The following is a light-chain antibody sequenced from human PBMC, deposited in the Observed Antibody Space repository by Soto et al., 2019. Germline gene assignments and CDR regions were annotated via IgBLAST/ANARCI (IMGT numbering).Light chain of an antibody. J-gene: IGKJ5*01. Sequence: DIVMTQSPDSLAVSLGERATINCKSSQSVLYSSNNNNYLAWYQQKPGQPPKLLIYWASTRESGVPDRFSGSGSGTDFTLTISSLHAEDVAVYYCQQYYSTLITFGQGTRLEIK. V-gene: IGKV4-1*01. CDR1: QSVLYSSNNNNY. CDR3: QQYYSTLIT. CDR2: WAS.